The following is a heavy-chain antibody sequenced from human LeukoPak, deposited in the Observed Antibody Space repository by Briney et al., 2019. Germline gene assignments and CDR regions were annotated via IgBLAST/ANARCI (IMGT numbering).Heavy chain of an antibody. V-gene: IGHV4-38-2*02. CDR3: ARAGVQLWAGGAFDI. Sequence: SETLSLTCTVSGYSISSGYYWGWIRQPPGKGLEWIGSIYHSGSTYYNPSLKSRVTISVDTSKNQFSLKLSSVTAADTAVYYCARAGVQLWAGGAFDIWGQGTMVTVSS. CDR1: GYSISSGYY. J-gene: IGHJ3*02. CDR2: IYHSGST. D-gene: IGHD5-18*01.